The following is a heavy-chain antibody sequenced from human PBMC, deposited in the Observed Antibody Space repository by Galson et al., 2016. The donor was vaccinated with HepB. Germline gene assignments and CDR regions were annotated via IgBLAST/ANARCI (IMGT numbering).Heavy chain of an antibody. D-gene: IGHD6-13*01. CDR1: GYTFTNYG. Sequence: QSGAEVKKPGASVKVSCKASGYTFTNYGISWVRQAPGQGLEWMGWISAYNGNTNSAQKFQGRVTMTTDTSTSTAYMELRSLRSGDTAVYYCARGLSRYTSSWYTDYFDYWGQGTLVTVSS. CDR2: ISAYNGNT. J-gene: IGHJ4*02. CDR3: ARGLSRYTSSWYTDYFDY. V-gene: IGHV1-18*04.